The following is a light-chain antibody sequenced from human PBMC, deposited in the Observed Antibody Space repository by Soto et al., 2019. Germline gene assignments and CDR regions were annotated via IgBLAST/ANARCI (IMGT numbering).Light chain of an antibody. CDR2: DAS. CDR1: QSVSSY. J-gene: IGKJ5*01. V-gene: IGKV3-11*01. Sequence: EIVLTQSPDTLSLSPGERATLSCRASQSVSSYLAWYQQKPGQAPRILIYDASNRATGIPARFSGSGSGTDFTLTISSLEPEDFAVYYCQQRSNWPITFGQGTRLEIK. CDR3: QQRSNWPIT.